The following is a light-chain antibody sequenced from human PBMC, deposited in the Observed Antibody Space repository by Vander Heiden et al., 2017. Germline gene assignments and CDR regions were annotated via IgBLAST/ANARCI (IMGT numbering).Light chain of an antibody. V-gene: IGKV1-39*01. CDR1: QNINNY. J-gene: IGKJ2*01. CDR3: QQSDSTPMYT. CDR2: AAS. Sequence: DIQMTQSPSSLSASVGDRVTITCRASQNINNYLNWYQQKPGKAPKLLIYAASSLQSGVPSRFSGSGYGTDFTLTINSLQPEDFATYYCQQSDSTPMYTFGQGTKLEIK.